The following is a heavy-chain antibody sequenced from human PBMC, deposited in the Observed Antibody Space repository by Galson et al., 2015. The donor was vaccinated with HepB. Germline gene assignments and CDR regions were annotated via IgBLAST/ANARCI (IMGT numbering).Heavy chain of an antibody. CDR2: INAGNGHT. D-gene: IGHD3-22*01. CDR1: AYSYNNYA. Sequence: PVEVSCKASAYSYNNYAIHWARQAHGQKLEWMGWINAGNGHTKYAQKFQGRVAITRDTSANTAYMDLSNLRSEDTAVFYCTGENLQGAGYNYDGFDLWGRGTLVTVPS. J-gene: IGHJ2*01. V-gene: IGHV1-3*01. CDR3: TGENLQGAGYNYDGFDL.